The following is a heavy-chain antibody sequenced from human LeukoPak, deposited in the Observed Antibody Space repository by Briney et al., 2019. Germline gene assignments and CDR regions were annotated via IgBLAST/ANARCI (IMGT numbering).Heavy chain of an antibody. CDR1: GFTFSNYA. J-gene: IGHJ4*02. CDR2: ISYDGSNK. CDR3: ARGIAVAGTYFDY. V-gene: IGHV3-30*04. D-gene: IGHD6-19*01. Sequence: GGCLRLSCAASGFTFSNYAMHWVRQAPGKGLEWVAVISYDGSNKYYADSVKGRFTISRDNSKNTLYLQMNSLRAEDTAVYYCARGIAVAGTYFDYWGQGTLVTVSS.